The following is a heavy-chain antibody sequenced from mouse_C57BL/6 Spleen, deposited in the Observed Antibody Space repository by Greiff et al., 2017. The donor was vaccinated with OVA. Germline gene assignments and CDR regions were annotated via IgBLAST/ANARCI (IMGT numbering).Heavy chain of an antibody. D-gene: IGHD2-5*01. CDR1: GYTFTDYN. CDR3: ARVYSNYVLYYAMDY. CDR2: INPNNGGT. V-gene: IGHV1-18*01. J-gene: IGHJ4*01. Sequence: EVQLQQSGPELVKPGASVKIPCKASGYTFTDYNMDWVKHSHGKSLEWIGDINPNNGGTIYNQKFKGKATLTVDKSSSTAYMELRSLTSEDTAVYYCARVYSNYVLYYAMDYWGQGTSVTVSS.